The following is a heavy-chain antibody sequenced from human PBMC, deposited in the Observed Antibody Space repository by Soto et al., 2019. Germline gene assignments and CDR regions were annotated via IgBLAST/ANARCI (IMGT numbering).Heavy chain of an antibody. CDR3: AKGSYPLGLFDY. CDR1: GFTFDDYT. V-gene: IGHV3-43*01. D-gene: IGHD1-26*01. CDR2: ISWDGGST. J-gene: IGHJ4*02. Sequence: EVQLVESGGVVVQPGGSLRLSCAASGFTFDDYTMHWVRQAPGKGLEWVSLISWDGGSTYYADSVKGRFTISRDNSKNSLYLQMNSLRTEDTALYYCAKGSYPLGLFDYWGQGTLVTVSS.